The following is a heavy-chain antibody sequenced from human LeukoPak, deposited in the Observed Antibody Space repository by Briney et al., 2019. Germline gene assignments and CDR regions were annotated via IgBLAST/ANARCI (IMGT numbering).Heavy chain of an antibody. J-gene: IGHJ5*02. CDR2: MNPSGGST. CDR1: GYTFTSYF. V-gene: IGHV1-46*01. CDR3: ARALPHRRLMDTSMEQHWFDP. Sequence: APVKASCKASGYTFTSYFMHWVRQAPGQGLEWMGLMNPSGGSTRYAQKFQGRVTMTRDMSTSTVYMELSSLRSEDTAVYYCARALPHRRLMDTSMEQHWFDPWGQGTLVTVSS. D-gene: IGHD5-18*01.